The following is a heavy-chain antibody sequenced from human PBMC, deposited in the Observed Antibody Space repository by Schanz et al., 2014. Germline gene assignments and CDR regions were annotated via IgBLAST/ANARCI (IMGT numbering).Heavy chain of an antibody. CDR1: GFTFSSYG. V-gene: IGHV3-15*01. CDR3: TTAHYSSNYETLDY. CDR2: IKSRIHGGTT. D-gene: IGHD6-13*01. Sequence: VQLVESGGGVVQPGGSLRLSCAASGFTFSSYGMHLVRQAPGKGLEWVARIKSRIHGGTTDYAAPVKGRFTISRDDSKHTVYLQMDSLKTEDTALYYCTTAHYSSNYETLDYWGQGTLVTVSS. J-gene: IGHJ4*02.